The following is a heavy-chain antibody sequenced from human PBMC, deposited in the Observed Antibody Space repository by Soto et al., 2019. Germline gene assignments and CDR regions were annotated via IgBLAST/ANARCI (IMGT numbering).Heavy chain of an antibody. CDR2: IWYDGSKQ. D-gene: IGHD4-4*01. CDR1: GFTFTSHA. CDR3: ARDPGYSNYDFDY. J-gene: IGHJ4*02. V-gene: IGHV3-33*01. Sequence: PGGSLRLSCAASGFTFTSHAMHWVRQAPGRGLEWVAVIWYDGSKQYYADSVRGRFTISRDTSKNTLYLQMNSLRAEDTAVYYCARDPGYSNYDFDYWGQGTLVTVSS.